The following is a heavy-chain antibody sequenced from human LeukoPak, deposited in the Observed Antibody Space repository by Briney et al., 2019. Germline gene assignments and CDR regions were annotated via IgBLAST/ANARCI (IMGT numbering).Heavy chain of an antibody. J-gene: IGHJ4*02. V-gene: IGHV1-3*01. CDR1: GYTFTSYA. Sequence: ASVKVSCKASGYTFTSYAMHWVRQAPGQRLEWMGWINAGNGNTKYSQKFQGRVTITRDTSASTAYMELSSLRSEDTAVYYCARALLLWFGELLGYWGQGTLVTVSS. D-gene: IGHD3-10*01. CDR3: ARALLLWFGELLGY. CDR2: INAGNGNT.